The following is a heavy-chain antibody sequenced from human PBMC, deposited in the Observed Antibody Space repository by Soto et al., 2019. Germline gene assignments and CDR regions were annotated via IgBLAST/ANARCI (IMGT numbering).Heavy chain of an antibody. CDR2: ISYDGSNK. V-gene: IGHV3-30*03. D-gene: IGHD3-16*01. Sequence: VQLVESGGGLVKPGGSLRLSCAASGFTFSNAWMSWVRQAPGKGLEWVAVISYDGSNKYYADSVKGRFTISRDNSKNTLYLQMNSLRAEDTAVYYCAREGQGGWFDPWGQGTLVTVSS. J-gene: IGHJ5*02. CDR3: AREGQGGWFDP. CDR1: GFTFSNAW.